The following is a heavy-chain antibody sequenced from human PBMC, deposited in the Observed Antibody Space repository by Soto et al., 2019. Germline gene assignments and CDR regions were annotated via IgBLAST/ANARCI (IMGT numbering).Heavy chain of an antibody. J-gene: IGHJ6*02. Sequence: PGGSLRLSCAASGFTFSSYAMHWVRQAPGKGLEWVAVISYDGSNKYYADSVKGRFTISRDNSKNTLYLQMNSLRAEDTAVYYCARDPHIYGPLYYYYYGMDVWGQGTTVTVSS. D-gene: IGHD3-3*02. CDR2: ISYDGSNK. CDR1: GFTFSSYA. CDR3: ARDPHIYGPLYYYYYGMDV. V-gene: IGHV3-30-3*01.